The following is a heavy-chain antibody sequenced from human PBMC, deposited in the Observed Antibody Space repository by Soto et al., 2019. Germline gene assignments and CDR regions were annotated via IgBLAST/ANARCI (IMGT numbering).Heavy chain of an antibody. Sequence: QVQLQESGPGLVKPSETLSLTCTVSGGSISSYYWSWIRQPAGKGLEWIGRIYTSGSTNYHPSLKSRVTMSVDTSKNQFSLKLSSVTAADTAVYYCARDQDFWSGYHNYGMDVWGQGTTVTVSS. J-gene: IGHJ6*02. V-gene: IGHV4-4*07. CDR1: GGSISSYY. CDR2: IYTSGST. CDR3: ARDQDFWSGYHNYGMDV. D-gene: IGHD3-3*01.